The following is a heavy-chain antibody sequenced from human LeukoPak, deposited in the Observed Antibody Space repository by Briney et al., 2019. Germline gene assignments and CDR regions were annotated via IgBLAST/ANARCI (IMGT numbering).Heavy chain of an antibody. CDR2: FDPEDGET. CDR3: ATDYWPVDTAMDPLRY. Sequence: ASVKVSCKVSGYTLTELSMHWVRQAPGKGLEWMGGFDPEDGETIYAQKFQGRVTMTEDTSTDTAYIELSSLRSEDTAVYYCATDYWPVDTAMDPLRYWGQGTLVTVSS. D-gene: IGHD5-18*01. CDR1: GYTLTELS. J-gene: IGHJ4*02. V-gene: IGHV1-24*01.